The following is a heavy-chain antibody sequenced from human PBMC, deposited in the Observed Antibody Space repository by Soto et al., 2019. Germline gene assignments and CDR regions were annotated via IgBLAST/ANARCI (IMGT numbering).Heavy chain of an antibody. V-gene: IGHV1-2*02. CDR2: INPKTDDT. J-gene: IGHJ4*02. Sequence: ASVKVSCKAFGYTFTGYFVHWVRQAPGQGLEWMGWINPKTDDTNYGQNFQGRVTMTRDTSISTLYMELRRLTSDDTAVYYCARDGGVYGDYDHWGQGTLVTVSS. CDR3: ARDGGVYGDYDH. CDR1: GYTFTGYF. D-gene: IGHD4-17*01.